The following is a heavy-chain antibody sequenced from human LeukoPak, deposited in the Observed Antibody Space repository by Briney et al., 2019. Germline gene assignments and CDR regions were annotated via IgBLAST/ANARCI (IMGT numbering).Heavy chain of an antibody. D-gene: IGHD5-12*01. CDR1: GGSISSGDYY. CDR3: ARLVATIYNWFDP. Sequence: SETLSLTCTVSGGSISSGDYYWSWIRQPPGKGLEWIGCIYYSGSTYYNPSLKSRVTISVDTSKNQFSLKLSSVTAPDTAVYYCARLVATIYNWFDPWGQGTLVTVSS. CDR2: IYYSGST. V-gene: IGHV4-30-4*01. J-gene: IGHJ5*02.